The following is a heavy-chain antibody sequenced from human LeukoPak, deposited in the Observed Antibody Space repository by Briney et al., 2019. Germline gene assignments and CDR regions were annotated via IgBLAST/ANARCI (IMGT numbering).Heavy chain of an antibody. V-gene: IGHV3-23*01. CDR1: GFTFSSIA. Sequence: GGSLRLSCAASGFTFSSIAMSWVRQAPGKGLEWVSGIRGSGGTTYYADSVKGRFTISRDNSKNTLYLQMNSLRDEDTAVYYCAKGSSGYSDYNYWGQGTLVTVSS. J-gene: IGHJ4*02. CDR2: IRGSGGTT. CDR3: AKGSSGYSDYNY. D-gene: IGHD3-22*01.